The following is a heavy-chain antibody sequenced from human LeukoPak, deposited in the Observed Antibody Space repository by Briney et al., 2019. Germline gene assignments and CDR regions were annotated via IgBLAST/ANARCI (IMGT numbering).Heavy chain of an antibody. CDR1: GFTFSSYA. D-gene: IGHD4-17*01. J-gene: IGHJ2*01. V-gene: IGHV3-30-3*01. CDR2: ISYDGSNK. Sequence: GRSLRLSCAASGFTFSSYAMHWVRQAPGKGLEWVAVISYDGSNKYYADSVKGRFTISRDNSKNTLYLQMNSLRAEDTAVYYCARDPSNGDYDPWYFDLWGRGTLVTVSS. CDR3: ARDPSNGDYDPWYFDL.